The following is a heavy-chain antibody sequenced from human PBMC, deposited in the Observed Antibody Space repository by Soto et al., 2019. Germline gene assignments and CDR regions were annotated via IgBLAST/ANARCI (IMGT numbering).Heavy chain of an antibody. CDR1: GYTFTSYW. CDR2: IYPGDSDT. D-gene: IGHD6-13*01. J-gene: IGHJ4*02. V-gene: IGHV5-51*01. CDR3: ARPNVEQQLGAPHDPYYFDY. Sequence: PGESLKISCTGFGYTFTSYWIGWVRQMPGKGLEWMGIIYPGDSDTRYSPSFQGQVTISADKSISIAYLQWSSLKASDTAMYYCARPNVEQQLGAPHDPYYFDYWGQGTLVTVSS.